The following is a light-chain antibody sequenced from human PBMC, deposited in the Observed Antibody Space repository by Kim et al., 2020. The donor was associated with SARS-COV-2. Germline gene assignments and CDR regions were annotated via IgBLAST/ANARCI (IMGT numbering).Light chain of an antibody. V-gene: IGKV3-15*01. J-gene: IGKJ1*01. Sequence: SVSPGERATLSCTASQSVSNNLAWYQQKPGQAPRLPIYGASTRATGVPARFSGSGFDTQFTLTISSLQSEDFALYYCQQYNNWWTFGQGTKVDIK. CDR2: GAS. CDR1: QSVSNN. CDR3: QQYNNWWT.